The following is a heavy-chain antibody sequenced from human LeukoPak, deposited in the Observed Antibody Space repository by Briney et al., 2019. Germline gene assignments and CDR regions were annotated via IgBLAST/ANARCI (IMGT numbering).Heavy chain of an antibody. CDR2: IIPILGIA. Sequence: GASVKVSCKASGYTLTELSMHWVRQAPGKGLEWMGRIIPILGIANYAQKFQGRVTITADKSTSTAYMELSSLRSEDTAVYYCAEGSGYDYYYYGMDVWGQGTTVTVSS. CDR3: AEGSGYDYYYYGMDV. J-gene: IGHJ6*02. D-gene: IGHD5-12*01. CDR1: GYTLTELS. V-gene: IGHV1-69*02.